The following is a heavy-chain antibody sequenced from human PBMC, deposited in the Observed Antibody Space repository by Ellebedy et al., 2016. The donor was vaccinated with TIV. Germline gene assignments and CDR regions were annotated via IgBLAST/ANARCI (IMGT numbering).Heavy chain of an antibody. J-gene: IGHJ4*02. Sequence: GESLKISCAASGFTFSSYWMSWVRQAPGKGLEWVGRIKSKTDGGTTDYAAPVKGRFTISRDDSKNTLSLQMNSLKTEDTAVYYCTTDEMDRIVGATNFDYWGQGTLVTVSS. D-gene: IGHD1-26*01. CDR2: IKSKTDGGTT. CDR3: TTDEMDRIVGATNFDY. CDR1: GFTFSSYW. V-gene: IGHV3-15*01.